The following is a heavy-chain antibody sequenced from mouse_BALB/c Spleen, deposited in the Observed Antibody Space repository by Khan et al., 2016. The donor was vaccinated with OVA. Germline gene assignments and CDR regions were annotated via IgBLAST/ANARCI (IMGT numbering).Heavy chain of an antibody. CDR2: IWAGGST. Sequence: QVQLQQSGPGLVAPSQSLSINCTVSGFTLITYGVHWVRQSPGKGLEWLGIIWAGGSTNYNSALMARLSISKDNSKSQVFLKMNSLQTDDTAMYYCAREDGNYVDAMDYWGQGTAVTVSS. D-gene: IGHD2-1*01. CDR1: GFTLITYG. CDR3: AREDGNYVDAMDY. J-gene: IGHJ4*01. V-gene: IGHV2-9*02.